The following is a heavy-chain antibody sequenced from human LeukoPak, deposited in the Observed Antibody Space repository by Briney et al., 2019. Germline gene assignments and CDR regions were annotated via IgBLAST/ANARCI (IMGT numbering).Heavy chain of an antibody. V-gene: IGHV3-23*01. Sequence: GGSLRLSCAASGFTFSSYAMSWVRQAPGKGLEWVSTISGSGDNTYYADSVKGRFTISRDNSKNTLYLQMNSLRAEDTALYYCAKDSKGYSSGWDLDYWGQGTLVTVSS. CDR2: ISGSGDNT. D-gene: IGHD6-19*01. CDR1: GFTFSSYA. CDR3: AKDSKGYSSGWDLDY. J-gene: IGHJ4*02.